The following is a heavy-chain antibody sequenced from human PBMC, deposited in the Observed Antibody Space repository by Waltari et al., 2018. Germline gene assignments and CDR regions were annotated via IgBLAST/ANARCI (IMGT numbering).Heavy chain of an antibody. V-gene: IGHV4-39*01. J-gene: IGHJ4*02. CDR1: GGSISSSSYY. CDR2: IYYSGST. Sequence: QLQLQESGPGLVKPSETLSLTCTVSGGSISSSSYYWGWIRQPPGKGLEWIGSIYYSGSTYYNPSLKSRVTISVDTSKNQFSLKLSSVTAADTAVYYCARGPWRGYYFDYWGQGTLVTVSS. CDR3: ARGPWRGYYFDY. D-gene: IGHD1-1*01.